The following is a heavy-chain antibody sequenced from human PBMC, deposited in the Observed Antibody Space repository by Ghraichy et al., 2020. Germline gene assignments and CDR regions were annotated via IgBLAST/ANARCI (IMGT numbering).Heavy chain of an antibody. V-gene: IGHV3-23*01. D-gene: IGHD6-19*01. CDR2: ITGSDSRT. CDR3: AKWRSSGFSDDDSFDI. CDR1: GFIFDNYA. Sequence: GGSLRLSCAASGFIFDNYAMTWVRQAPGKGLEWLSTITGSDSRTYYANSVKRRLTVSRENSKNILYLQMNSLRAEDTAVYYCAKWRSSGFSDDDSFDIWGQGTMVSVSS. J-gene: IGHJ3*02.